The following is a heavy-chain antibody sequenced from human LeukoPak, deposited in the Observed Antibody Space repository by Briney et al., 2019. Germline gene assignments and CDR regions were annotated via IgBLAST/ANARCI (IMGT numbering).Heavy chain of an antibody. J-gene: IGHJ4*02. CDR3: ARLSDSSCTPRSDY. D-gene: IGHD3-22*01. Sequence: GGSLRLSCAASGFTFSSYWMSWVRQAPGKGLEWVANIRQDGSEKYYVDSVKGRFTISRDNAKNSLHLQMNSLRAEDTAVYYCARLSDSSCTPRSDYRGQGTLVTVSS. CDR2: IRQDGSEK. V-gene: IGHV3-7*03. CDR1: GFTFSSYW.